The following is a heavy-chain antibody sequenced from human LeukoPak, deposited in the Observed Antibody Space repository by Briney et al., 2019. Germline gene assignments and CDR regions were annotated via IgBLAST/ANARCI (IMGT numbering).Heavy chain of an antibody. J-gene: IGHJ4*02. Sequence: GGSLRLSCAASGFAFSTYGMHWVRQAPGKGLEWVAVISDDGVDKFYADSVRGRFTVSRDNSKNTLHLQMNSLRLENTAVYFCAKQYFYGPGWYFDYWGQGTLVTVSS. D-gene: IGHD3-10*01. CDR1: GFAFSTYG. CDR3: AKQYFYGPGWYFDY. CDR2: ISDDGVDK. V-gene: IGHV3-30*18.